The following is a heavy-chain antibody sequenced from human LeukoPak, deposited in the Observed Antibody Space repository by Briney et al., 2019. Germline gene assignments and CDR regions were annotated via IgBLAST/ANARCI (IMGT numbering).Heavy chain of an antibody. J-gene: IGHJ6*03. CDR1: GGSFSSYY. D-gene: IGHD2-15*01. CDR3: ARTGYCSGGSCYHYYYYYMDV. CDR2: IYTSGST. V-gene: IGHV4-4*07. Sequence: PSETLSLTCTVSGGSFSSYYWSWIRQPAGKGLEWIGRIYTSGSTNSNPSLRSRVTISVDTSKNQFSLKLSSVTAADTAVYYCARTGYCSGGSCYHYYYYYMDVWGKGTTVTISS.